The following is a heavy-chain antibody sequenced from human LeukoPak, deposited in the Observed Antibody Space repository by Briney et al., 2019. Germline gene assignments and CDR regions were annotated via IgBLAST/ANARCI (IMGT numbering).Heavy chain of an antibody. Sequence: SETLSLTCTVSGGSISSYYWSWIRQSAGKGLEWVGRIYTSGSANYNPSLNSRVTMSVDTSKNQFSLKLSSVTAADTAVYYCARYSGSYHSFDYWGQGTLVTVS. D-gene: IGHD1-26*01. CDR2: IYTSGSA. CDR3: ARYSGSYHSFDY. V-gene: IGHV4-4*07. J-gene: IGHJ4*02. CDR1: GGSISSYY.